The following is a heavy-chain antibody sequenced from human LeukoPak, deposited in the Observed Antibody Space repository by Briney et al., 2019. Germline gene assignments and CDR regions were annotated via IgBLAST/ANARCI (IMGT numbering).Heavy chain of an antibody. V-gene: IGHV3-23*01. CDR1: RFTFCVSV. CDR3: AKLYYYSMGNY. D-gene: IGHD5/OR15-5a*01. CDR2: ISASGGGT. J-gene: IGHJ4*02. Sequence: GGCLRVSSAPSRFTFCVSVMSCVPEAPGGGGGGVSGISASGGGTYYADSVKGRFTISRDNPTNTMYLQMNSLRAEDTAVYYCAKLYYYSMGNYWGQGTLVTVSS.